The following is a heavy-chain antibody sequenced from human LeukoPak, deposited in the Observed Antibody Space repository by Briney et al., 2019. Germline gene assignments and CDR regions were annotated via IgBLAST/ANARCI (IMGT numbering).Heavy chain of an antibody. CDR1: GDTVSSNSAT. Sequence: SQTLSLTCAISGDTVSSNSATWNWIRQSPSRGLEWLGRTDYRTKWFNDYAVSVKHRITINPDTSKNQFSLHLNSVTPEDTAVYYCARATEGTFGYWGQGTVVSVSS. CDR2: TDYRTKWFN. V-gene: IGHV6-1*01. CDR3: ARATEGTFGY. J-gene: IGHJ4*02. D-gene: IGHD3-3*02.